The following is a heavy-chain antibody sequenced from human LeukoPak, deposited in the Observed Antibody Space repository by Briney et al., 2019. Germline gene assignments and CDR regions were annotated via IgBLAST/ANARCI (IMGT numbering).Heavy chain of an antibody. Sequence: ASVKVSCTASGYTFTSYGISWVRQAPGQGLEWMGWISAYNGNTNYAQKLQGRVTMTTDTSTSTAYMELRSLRSDDTAVYYCARDFRRCCSGGSCYYNYWGQGTLVTVSS. CDR3: ARDFRRCCSGGSCYYNY. CDR2: ISAYNGNT. J-gene: IGHJ4*02. D-gene: IGHD2-15*01. CDR1: GYTFTSYG. V-gene: IGHV1-18*01.